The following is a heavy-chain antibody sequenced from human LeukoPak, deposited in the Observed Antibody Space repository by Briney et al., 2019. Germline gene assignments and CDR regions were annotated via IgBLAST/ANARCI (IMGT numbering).Heavy chain of an antibody. D-gene: IGHD3-10*01. CDR3: ARAPTYYYGSGDDY. J-gene: IGHJ4*02. Sequence: PGGSLRLSCAASGFTFSSYAMSWVRQAPGKGLEWVSAISGSGGSTYYADSVKGRFTISRDNAKNSLYLQMNSLRAEDTAVYYCARAPTYYYGSGDDYWGQGTLVTVSS. CDR1: GFTFSSYA. V-gene: IGHV3-23*01. CDR2: ISGSGGST.